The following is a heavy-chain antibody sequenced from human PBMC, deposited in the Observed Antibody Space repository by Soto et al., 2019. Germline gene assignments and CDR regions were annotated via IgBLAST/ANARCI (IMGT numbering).Heavy chain of an antibody. CDR2: ILVDGRT. J-gene: IGHJ3*02. CDR1: GFICSSYD. D-gene: IGHD2-8*02. CDR3: AKATATGGGAFDI. V-gene: IGHV3-23*01. Sequence: GSLRLSCAASGFICSSYDMSWVRQAPGKGLEWVSTILVDGRTFYVDSVKGRFTISRDTSQNTVYLQMNSLTAGDTALYYCAKATATGGGAFDICGQGTMVTVSS.